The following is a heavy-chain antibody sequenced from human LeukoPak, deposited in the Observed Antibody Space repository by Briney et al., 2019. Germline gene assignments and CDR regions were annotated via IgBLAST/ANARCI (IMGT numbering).Heavy chain of an antibody. CDR3: AKGALEWLLGIDY. CDR1: GFTFSSYG. J-gene: IGHJ4*02. V-gene: IGHV3-30*18. D-gene: IGHD3-3*01. Sequence: GGSLRLSCAAPGFTFSSYGMHWGRQAPGKGLEWVAVISYDGSNKYYADSVKGRFTISRDNSKNTLYPQMNSLRAEDTAVYYCAKGALEWLLGIDYWGQGTLVTVSS. CDR2: ISYDGSNK.